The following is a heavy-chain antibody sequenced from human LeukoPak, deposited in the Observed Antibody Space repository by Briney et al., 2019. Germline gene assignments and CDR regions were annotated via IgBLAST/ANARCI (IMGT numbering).Heavy chain of an antibody. V-gene: IGHV3-66*01. CDR1: GFIFNTYV. Sequence: GGSLRLSCAASGFIFNTYVMHWVRQAPGKGLEWVSVIYSGGSTYHADPVKGRFTISRDNSKNTLYLQMNSLRAEDTAVYYCARDWVYGGLFDYWGQGTLVTVSS. D-gene: IGHD4-23*01. CDR2: IYSGGST. CDR3: ARDWVYGGLFDY. J-gene: IGHJ4*02.